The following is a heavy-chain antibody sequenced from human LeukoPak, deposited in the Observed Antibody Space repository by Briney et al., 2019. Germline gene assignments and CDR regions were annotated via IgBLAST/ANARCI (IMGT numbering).Heavy chain of an antibody. J-gene: IGHJ3*02. CDR3: ARGGSGISNAFDI. V-gene: IGHV4-61*01. Sequence: SETLSLTCTVSGGSVSSTSSYWSWIRQPPGKGLEWVGYMSYSVHSDYNPSLKSRVTISVDTSKNQFSLSLYSVTAADTAVYYCARGGSGISNAFDIWGQGTMVTVSS. CDR2: MSYSVHS. CDR1: GGSVSSTSSY. D-gene: IGHD3-10*01.